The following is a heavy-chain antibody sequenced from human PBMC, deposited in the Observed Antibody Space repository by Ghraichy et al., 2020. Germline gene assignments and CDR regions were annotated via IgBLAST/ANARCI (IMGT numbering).Heavy chain of an antibody. CDR3: ARFCSRTGCYNSFDH. CDR1: GYTFTNYD. Sequence: ASVKVSCKASGYTFTNYDINWVRQATGQGLDWMGWINPNSGNTGYAQKFQDRVTMTRNTSISTAYMELSSLRSDDTAVYYCARFCSRTGCYNSFDHWGQGTLVTVSS. V-gene: IGHV1-8*01. J-gene: IGHJ4*02. CDR2: INPNSGNT. D-gene: IGHD2-2*02.